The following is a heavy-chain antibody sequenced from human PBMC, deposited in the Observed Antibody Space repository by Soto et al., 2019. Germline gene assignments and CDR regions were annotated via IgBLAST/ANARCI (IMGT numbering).Heavy chain of an antibody. J-gene: IGHJ4*02. CDR2: ISPHNFNT. V-gene: IGHV1-18*01. CDR3: ARDEGGYDILTGYYKAHHFDY. CDR1: GYAFTHFY. D-gene: IGHD3-9*01. Sequence: ASVKVSCKASGYAFTHFYITLVRQAPRQGLEWMGAISPHNFNTNYAQKFRGRVTLTTEKSTNTAYMDLRSLTSDDTAVYYCARDEGGYDILTGYYKAHHFDYWGQGVPVTVSS.